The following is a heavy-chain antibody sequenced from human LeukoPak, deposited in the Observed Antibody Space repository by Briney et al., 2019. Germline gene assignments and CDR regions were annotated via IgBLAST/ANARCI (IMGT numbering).Heavy chain of an antibody. Sequence: GASVKVSCKASGYTFTGYYMHWVRQAPGQGLEWMGWINPNSGGTNYAQKFQGRVTMTRDTSISTAYMELSRLRSDDTAVYYFARLVRGVIDYDAFDIWDQGTRFTVSS. CDR2: INPNSGGT. CDR1: GYTFTGYY. V-gene: IGHV1-2*02. D-gene: IGHD3-10*01. CDR3: ARLVRGVIDYDAFDI. J-gene: IGHJ3*02.